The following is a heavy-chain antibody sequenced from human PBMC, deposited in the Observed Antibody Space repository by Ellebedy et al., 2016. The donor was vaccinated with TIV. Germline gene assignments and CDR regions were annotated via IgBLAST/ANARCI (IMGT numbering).Heavy chain of an antibody. D-gene: IGHD6-19*01. CDR2: IWYDGSNK. V-gene: IGHV3-33*01. Sequence: GESLKISCAASGFTFSSYGMHWVRQAPGKGLEWVAVIWYDGSNKYYADSVKGRFTISRDNSKNTLYLQMNSLRAEDTAVYYCARDQGWAVAGTTRFDCWGQGTLVTVSS. CDR1: GFTFSSYG. CDR3: ARDQGWAVAGTTRFDC. J-gene: IGHJ4*02.